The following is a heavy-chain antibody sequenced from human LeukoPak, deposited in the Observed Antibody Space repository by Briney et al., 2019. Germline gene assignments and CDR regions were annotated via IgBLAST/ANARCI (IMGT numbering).Heavy chain of an antibody. CDR2: IIPILGIA. D-gene: IGHD3-3*01. CDR3: ARVSSVADYDFWSGYYGYGMDV. Sequence: SVKVSCKASGGTFSSYAISWVRQAPGQGLEWMGRIIPILGIANYAQKFQGRVTMTRNTSISTAYMELSSLRSEDTAVYYCARVSSVADYDFWSGYYGYGMDVWGQGTTVTVSS. J-gene: IGHJ6*02. V-gene: IGHV1-69*04. CDR1: GGTFSSYA.